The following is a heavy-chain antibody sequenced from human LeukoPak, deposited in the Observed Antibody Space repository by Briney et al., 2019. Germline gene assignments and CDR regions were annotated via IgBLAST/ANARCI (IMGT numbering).Heavy chain of an antibody. CDR3: ARDRYYYDSSGYPTYYYYYMDV. D-gene: IGHD3-22*01. CDR1: GFTFSSYS. Sequence: GGSLRLSCAASGFTFSSYSMNWVRQAPGKGLEWVSYISSSSSTIYYADPVKGRFTISRDNAKNSLYLQMNSLRAEDTAVYYCARDRYYYDSSGYPTYYYYYMDVWGKGTTVTVSS. J-gene: IGHJ6*03. V-gene: IGHV3-48*01. CDR2: ISSSSSTI.